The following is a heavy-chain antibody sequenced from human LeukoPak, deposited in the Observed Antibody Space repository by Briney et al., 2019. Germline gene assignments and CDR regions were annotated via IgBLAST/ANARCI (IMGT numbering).Heavy chain of an antibody. Sequence: PSETLSLTCTVSGGSISSHYWSWIRQPPGKGLEWIGYIYYSGSTNYNPSLKSRVTILLDTSKNQFSLKLSSVTAADTAVYYCARDASEALWSGYSPPYFYYYYMDVWGKGTTVTVSS. CDR3: ARDASEALWSGYSPPYFYYYYMDV. CDR1: GGSISSHY. D-gene: IGHD3-3*01. J-gene: IGHJ6*03. CDR2: IYYSGST. V-gene: IGHV4-59*11.